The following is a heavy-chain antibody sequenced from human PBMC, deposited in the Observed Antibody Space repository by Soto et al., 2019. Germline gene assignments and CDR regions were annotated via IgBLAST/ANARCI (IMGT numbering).Heavy chain of an antibody. J-gene: IGHJ4*02. CDR1: GFTFSSYA. CDR2: ISSNGGST. V-gene: IGHV3-64*01. Sequence: GGSLRLSCAASGFTFSSYAMHWVRQAPGKGLEYVSAISSNGGSTYYANSVKGRFTISRDNSKNTLYLQMGSLRAEDMAVYYCARGPYSNYGRFDYWGQGTLVTVSS. D-gene: IGHD4-4*01. CDR3: ARGPYSNYGRFDY.